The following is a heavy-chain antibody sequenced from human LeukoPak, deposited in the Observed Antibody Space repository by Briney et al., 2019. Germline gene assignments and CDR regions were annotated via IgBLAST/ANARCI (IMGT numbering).Heavy chain of an antibody. CDR1: GGSISSYY. Sequence: SETLSLTCTVSGGSISSYYWSWIRQPPGKGLEWIGYIYYSGSTNYNPSLKSRVTISVDTSKNQFSLKLSSVTAADTAVYYCARDNWNYGNYYYYMDVWGKGTTVTVSS. CDR3: ARDNWNYGNYYYYMDV. CDR2: IYYSGST. V-gene: IGHV4-59*01. D-gene: IGHD1-7*01. J-gene: IGHJ6*03.